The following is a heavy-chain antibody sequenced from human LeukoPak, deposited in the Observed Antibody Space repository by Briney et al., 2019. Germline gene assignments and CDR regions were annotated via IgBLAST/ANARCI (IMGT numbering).Heavy chain of an antibody. CDR1: GGTSSSYA. J-gene: IGHJ3*02. V-gene: IGHV1-8*02. D-gene: IGHD3-22*01. Sequence: ASVKVSCKASGGTSSSYAISWVRQAPGQGREWMGWMNPNSGNTGYAQKFQGRVTMTRNTSISTAYMELSSLRSEDTAVYYCAVYDSSGYYSDAFDIWGQGTMVTVSS. CDR2: MNPNSGNT. CDR3: AVYDSSGYYSDAFDI.